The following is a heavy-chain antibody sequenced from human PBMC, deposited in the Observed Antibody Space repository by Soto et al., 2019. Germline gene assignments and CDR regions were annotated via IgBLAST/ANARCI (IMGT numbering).Heavy chain of an antibody. CDR1: GGTFSNHT. Sequence: QVQLVQSGAEVRKPGSSVKVSCKASGGTFSNHTISSVRQAPGQGLEWMGSIIPILNIANYAQKLEGRVTITADKSASTAYMELSSLRSEDTAVYYCARVAEMGTVINVFYYYRDVWGKGTTVTVSS. CDR2: IIPILNIA. CDR3: ARVAEMGTVINVFYYYRDV. V-gene: IGHV1-69*02. D-gene: IGHD4-17*01. J-gene: IGHJ6*03.